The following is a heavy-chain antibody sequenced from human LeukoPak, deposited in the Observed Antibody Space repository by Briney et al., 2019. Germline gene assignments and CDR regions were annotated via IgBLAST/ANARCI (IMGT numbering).Heavy chain of an antibody. V-gene: IGHV3-30-3*01. CDR2: ISYDGSNK. CDR3: AREAGEDDYGDYGSN. J-gene: IGHJ4*02. CDR1: GFTFSSYA. D-gene: IGHD4-17*01. Sequence: GGSLRLSCAASGFTFSSYAMHWVRQAPGKGLEWVAVISYDGSNKYYADSAKGRFTISRDNSKNTLYLQMNSLRAEDTAVYYCAREAGEDDYGDYGSNWGQGTLVTVSS.